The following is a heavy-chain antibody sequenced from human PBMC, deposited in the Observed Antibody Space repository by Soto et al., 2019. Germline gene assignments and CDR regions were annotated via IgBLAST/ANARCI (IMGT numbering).Heavy chain of an antibody. D-gene: IGHD2-15*01. Sequence: SGGSLRLSCAASGFTFNTFGMHWVRQAPGKGLECVAVISYDGNNKYYADTVKGRFTISRDNSKNALYLQMNSLRAEDTAVYFCARDLGCSGGRCPLAPGVKVSLLTGQKRYFDSWGQGTLVTVSS. CDR1: GFTFNTFG. CDR2: ISYDGNNK. J-gene: IGHJ4*02. CDR3: ARDLGCSGGRCPLAPGVKVSLLTGQKRYFDS. V-gene: IGHV3-30*03.